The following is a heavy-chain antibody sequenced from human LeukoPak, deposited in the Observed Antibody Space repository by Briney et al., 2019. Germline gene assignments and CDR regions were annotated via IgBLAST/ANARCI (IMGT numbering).Heavy chain of an antibody. Sequence: GGSLRLSCAASGFTVSSNYMSWVRQAPGKGLEWVSVIYSGGSTYYADSVKGRFTISRDNSKNTLYLQMNSLRAEDTAVYYCARDRGIAAVHNYYYYGMDVWGQGTTVTVSS. CDR3: ARDRGIAAVHNYYYYGMDV. V-gene: IGHV3-66*01. J-gene: IGHJ6*02. CDR1: GFTVSSNY. CDR2: IYSGGST. D-gene: IGHD6-13*01.